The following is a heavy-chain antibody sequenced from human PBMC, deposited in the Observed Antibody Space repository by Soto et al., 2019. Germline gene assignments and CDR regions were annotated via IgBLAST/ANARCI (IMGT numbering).Heavy chain of an antibody. D-gene: IGHD6-19*01. CDR3: AKIESGSGCYN. CDR1: GFTFRGYA. Sequence: GGSLRLSCTASGFTFRGYAMSWFRQAPGKGLEWVSSISGSGVNIYYADSAKGRLTISRDNSKNTLYLQMNSLRAEDTAVYYCAKIESGSGCYNWGQGTLVTSPQ. V-gene: IGHV3-23*01. J-gene: IGHJ4*02. CDR2: ISGSGVNI.